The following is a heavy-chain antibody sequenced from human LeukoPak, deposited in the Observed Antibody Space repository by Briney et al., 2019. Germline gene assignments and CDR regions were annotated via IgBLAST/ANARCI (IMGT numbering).Heavy chain of an antibody. D-gene: IGHD2-2*01. CDR3: ARGGIVVVPAADFDY. CDR2: ISAYNGNT. Sequence: ASVKVSCKASGYTFTSYGISWVRQAPGQGLEWMGWISAYNGNTNYAQKLQGRVTMTTDTSTSTAYMELRSLRSDDTAVYYCARGGIVVVPAADFDYWGQGTLVTVSS. CDR1: GYTFTSYG. V-gene: IGHV1-18*01. J-gene: IGHJ4*02.